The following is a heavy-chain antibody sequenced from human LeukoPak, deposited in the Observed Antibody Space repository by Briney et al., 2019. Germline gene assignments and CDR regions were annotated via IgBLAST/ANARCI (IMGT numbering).Heavy chain of an antibody. CDR2: VSYDGSNK. D-gene: IGHD6-13*01. Sequence: PGRSLRLSCAASGFTFSSYGMHWVRQAPGKGLEWVAVVSYDGSNKYYADSVKGRFTISRDNSKNTLYLQMNSLRAEDTAVYYCAKAGIAAAGNPPYFDYWGQGTLVTVSS. CDR1: GFTFSSYG. CDR3: AKAGIAAAGNPPYFDY. J-gene: IGHJ4*02. V-gene: IGHV3-30*18.